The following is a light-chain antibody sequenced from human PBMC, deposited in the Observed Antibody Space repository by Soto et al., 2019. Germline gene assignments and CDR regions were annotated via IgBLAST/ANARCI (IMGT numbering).Light chain of an antibody. Sequence: DIPLTQSPSFLSASVGDRVTITCRASQGISSYLAWYQQKPGIAPKLLIYAASTLQSGVPSRFSGSGSGTEFTLTISSLQPEDFASYYCQQIYNYPLTFGPGTKVDIK. CDR2: AAS. CDR3: QQIYNYPLT. V-gene: IGKV1-9*01. J-gene: IGKJ3*01. CDR1: QGISSY.